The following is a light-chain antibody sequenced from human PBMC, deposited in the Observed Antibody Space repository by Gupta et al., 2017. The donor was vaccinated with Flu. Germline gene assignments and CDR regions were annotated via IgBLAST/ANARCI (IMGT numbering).Light chain of an antibody. CDR3: LLSYSGVRV. CDR2: DTF. J-gene: IGLJ3*02. CDR1: SGTVTESHY. Sequence: GTVTLTCGSSSGTVTESHYPFWFQQKPGQVPRILIYDTFNTHPWTPARFSGSLFGGKAALTLSGAQAEDDAYYYCLLSYSGVRVFGGGTKVTVL. V-gene: IGLV7-46*01.